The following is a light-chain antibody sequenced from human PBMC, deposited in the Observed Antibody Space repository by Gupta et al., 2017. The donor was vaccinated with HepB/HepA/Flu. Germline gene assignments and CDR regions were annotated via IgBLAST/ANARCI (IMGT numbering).Light chain of an antibody. J-gene: IGKJ2*01. V-gene: IGKV3-11*01. CDR1: QRVPSY. CDR3: QHRNIGHPMFI. CDR2: DAS. Sequence: EIVLTQSPATLSLSPGERAKFSCRASQRVPSYIAWYQQKPGQAPRLLIYDASNRATGITARFSGSGDGTDVTLTISSREPEDFEVYYCQHRNIGHPMFIFGQGTKMDIK.